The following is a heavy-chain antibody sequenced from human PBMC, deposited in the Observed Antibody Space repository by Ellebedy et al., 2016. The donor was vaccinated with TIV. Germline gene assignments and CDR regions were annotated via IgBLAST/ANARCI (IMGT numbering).Heavy chain of an antibody. CDR3: ARVGSSGSYKGWGY. D-gene: IGHD1-26*01. J-gene: IGHJ4*02. Sequence: GESLKISCAASGFTFSNYWMSCVRQAPGKGLEWVANIKEDGSEKYYVDSVKGRFTISRDNAKNSLYLQMNSLRAEDTAVYYCARVGSSGSYKGWGYWGQGTLVTVSS. CDR2: IKEDGSEK. CDR1: GFTFSNYW. V-gene: IGHV3-7*01.